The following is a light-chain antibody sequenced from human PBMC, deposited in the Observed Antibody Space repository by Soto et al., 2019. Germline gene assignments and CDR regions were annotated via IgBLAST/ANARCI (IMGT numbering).Light chain of an antibody. V-gene: IGKV1-27*01. CDR3: QKYDSAPRA. J-gene: IGKJ1*01. CDR1: QGISRF. Sequence: DIQMTQSPASLSAFVGDRVTIACRASQGISRFLAWYQQKPGKVPQLLIYAASTLQSGVPSRFRGSGSGTDFTLTITSLQPEDVATYYCQKYDSAPRAFGQGTKVEIK. CDR2: AAS.